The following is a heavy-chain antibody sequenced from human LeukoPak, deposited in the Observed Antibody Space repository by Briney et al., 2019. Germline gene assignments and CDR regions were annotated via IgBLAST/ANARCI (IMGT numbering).Heavy chain of an antibody. CDR2: IKSKTDGGTT. J-gene: IGHJ4*02. Sequence: GGALRLSCAASGFSFSNAWMSWVRQAPGKGREWGGRIKSKTDGGTTDYAAPVKGRFTISRDDSKNTLYLQMNSLKTEDTAVYYCTTPPEAGSGSYRIFSYWGQGALVTVSS. CDR1: GFSFSNAW. CDR3: TTPPEAGSGSYRIFSY. V-gene: IGHV3-15*01. D-gene: IGHD3-10*01.